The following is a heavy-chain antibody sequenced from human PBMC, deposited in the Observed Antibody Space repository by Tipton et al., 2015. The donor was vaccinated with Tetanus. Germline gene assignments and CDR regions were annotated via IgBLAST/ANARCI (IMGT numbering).Heavy chain of an antibody. CDR1: GYIFTSYG. V-gene: IGHV1-18*01. D-gene: IGHD2-15*01. Sequence: QVQLVQSGAEVKKPGASMKVSCKAFGYIFTSYGISWVRQAPGQGLEWMGWISGNNGDTKYAQNLQGRVTMTTDTSTSTAYMELRSLRSDDTAVYYCARDRCSDVTCYFEMGGWGQGTLVTVSS. J-gene: IGHJ4*02. CDR3: ARDRCSDVTCYFEMGG. CDR2: ISGNNGDT.